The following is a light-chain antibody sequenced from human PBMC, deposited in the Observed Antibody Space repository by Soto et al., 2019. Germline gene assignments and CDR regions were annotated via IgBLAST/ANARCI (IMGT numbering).Light chain of an antibody. CDR1: SSNIESNF. Sequence: QSVVTQPPSASGTPGQRVTISCSGSSSNIESNFVYWYQQFPGTAPRLFIYRNNQRPSGVPDRFSGSKSGTSASLAISALRSEDEADYYCTVWDDSLRGRLFGGGTKVTVL. J-gene: IGLJ2*01. CDR2: RNN. V-gene: IGLV1-47*01. CDR3: TVWDDSLRGRL.